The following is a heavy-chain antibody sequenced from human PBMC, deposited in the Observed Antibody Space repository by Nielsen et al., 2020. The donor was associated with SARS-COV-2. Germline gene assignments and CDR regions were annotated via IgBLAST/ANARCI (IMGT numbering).Heavy chain of an antibody. J-gene: IGHJ6*02. CDR2: IYYSGST. V-gene: IGHV4-61*01. Sequence: SETLSLTCTVSGGSVSSSSYYWGWIRQPPGNGLEWIGYIYYSGSTNYNPSLKSRVTISVDTSKNQFSLKLSSVTAADTAVYYCATGPKDYDFWSGYYNYGMDVWGQGTTVTVSS. D-gene: IGHD3-3*01. CDR1: GGSVSSSSYY. CDR3: ATGPKDYDFWSGYYNYGMDV.